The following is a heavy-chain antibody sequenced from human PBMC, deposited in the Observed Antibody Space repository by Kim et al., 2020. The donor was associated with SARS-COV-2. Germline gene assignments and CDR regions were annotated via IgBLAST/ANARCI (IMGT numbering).Heavy chain of an antibody. D-gene: IGHD3-22*01. CDR3: ARNIGITMIVVVTGWFDP. CDR1: GGSISSGGYY. V-gene: IGHV4-31*03. CDR2: IYYSAGT. Sequence: SETLSLTCTVSGGSISSGGYYWSWIRQHPGKGLEWIVYIYYSAGTYYNPSLKIRVTISVYTSKNQFSLKLSSVTAADTAVYYCARNIGITMIVVVTGWFDPWGQGNLVTVSS. J-gene: IGHJ5*02.